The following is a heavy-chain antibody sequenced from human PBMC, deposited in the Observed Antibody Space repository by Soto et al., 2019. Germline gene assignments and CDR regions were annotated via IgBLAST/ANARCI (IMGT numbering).Heavy chain of an antibody. Sequence: TGGSLRLSCAASGLTFSSYTMNWVRQAPGKGLEWVSSVSGSSGYIYYADSVKGRFTISRDNAKNLLFLQMNSLGAEDTAVYYCARGVRGVMYYFDYWGLGTLVTVSS. J-gene: IGHJ4*02. CDR2: VSGSSGYI. D-gene: IGHD3-10*01. V-gene: IGHV3-21*01. CDR3: ARGVRGVMYYFDY. CDR1: GLTFSSYT.